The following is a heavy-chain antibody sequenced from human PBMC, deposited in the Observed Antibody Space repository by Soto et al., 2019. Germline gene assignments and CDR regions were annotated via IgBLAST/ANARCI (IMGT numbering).Heavy chain of an antibody. J-gene: IGHJ6*02. CDR3: ARVRGGGLHSISSLALNCIDV. CDR1: GFALRNYG. D-gene: IGHD6-6*01. Sequence: QVQLVESGGGVVQPGTSLRLSCVASGFALRNYGIQWVRQAPGKGLEWVAGTTHDGSEKFLADSVKGQFTIARDNSKSTLYLQMNSLRPEHTAVHHCARVRGGGLHSISSLALNCIDVWGQGTTVTLSS. V-gene: IGHV3-30*03. CDR2: TTHDGSEK.